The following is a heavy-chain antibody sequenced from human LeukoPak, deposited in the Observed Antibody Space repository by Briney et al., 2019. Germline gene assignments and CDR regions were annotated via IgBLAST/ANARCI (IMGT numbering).Heavy chain of an antibody. CDR2: IYYSGST. J-gene: IGHJ5*02. CDR1: GGSISSSSYY. Sequence: PSETLSLTCTVSGGSISSSSYYWGWIRQPPGKGLEWIGSIYYSGSTYYNPSLRSRVTISVDTSKNQFSLKLSSVTAADTAVYYCARVPGILGFDPWGQGTLVTVSS. V-gene: IGHV4-39*07. D-gene: IGHD3-10*01. CDR3: ARVPGILGFDP.